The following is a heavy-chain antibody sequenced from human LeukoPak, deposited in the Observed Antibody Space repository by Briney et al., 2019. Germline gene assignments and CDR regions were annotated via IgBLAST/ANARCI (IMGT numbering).Heavy chain of an antibody. CDR2: INHSGST. CDR1: GESFRGYY. D-gene: IGHD3-22*01. V-gene: IGHV4-34*01. Sequence: SETLSLTCAVYGESFRGYYWSWIRQPPGKGLERIGQINHSGSTNYNPSLKIRVIISVDTSKKQISLKLSSVTAADTAVYYCARAEPDLYYYDSSGYWPDAFDIWGQGTMVTVSS. CDR3: ARAEPDLYYYDSSGYWPDAFDI. J-gene: IGHJ3*02.